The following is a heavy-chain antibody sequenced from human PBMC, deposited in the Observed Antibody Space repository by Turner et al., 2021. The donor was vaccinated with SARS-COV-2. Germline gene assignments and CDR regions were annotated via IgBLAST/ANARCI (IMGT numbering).Heavy chain of an antibody. V-gene: IGHV4-34*01. Sequence: QVQLQQWGAGLLKPSETLSLSCAVHGGSFRGYYWSWIHQPPGKGLDWIGEINHSGSTNYNPSLKGRISISIDTAKNQFSLNLNSVTAADTAVYYCARAGREGFDPWGQGTLVTVSS. CDR2: INHSGST. D-gene: IGHD1-26*01. CDR1: GGSFRGYY. CDR3: ARAGREGFDP. J-gene: IGHJ5*02.